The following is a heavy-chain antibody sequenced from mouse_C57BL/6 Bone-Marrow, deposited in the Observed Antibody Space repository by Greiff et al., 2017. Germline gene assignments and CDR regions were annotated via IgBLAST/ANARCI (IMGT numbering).Heavy chain of an antibody. V-gene: IGHV1-82*01. Sequence: QVQLQQSGPELVKPGASVKISCKASGYAFSSSWMNWVKQRPGKGLEWIGRIYPGDGDTNYNGKFKGKATLTADKSSSTAYMQLRSLTSEDSAVXFWARGCYDAWFAYWGQGTLVTVSA. CDR3: ARGCYDAWFAY. J-gene: IGHJ3*01. D-gene: IGHD2-12*01. CDR1: GYAFSSSW. CDR2: IYPGDGDT.